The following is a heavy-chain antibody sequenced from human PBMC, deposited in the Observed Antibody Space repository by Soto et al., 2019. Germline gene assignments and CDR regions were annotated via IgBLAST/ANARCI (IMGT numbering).Heavy chain of an antibody. CDR1: GGSISSYY. V-gene: IGHV4-59*08. CDR3: ARHTPAISISDH. J-gene: IGHJ4*01. Sequence: TLSLTCTVSGGSISSYYWSWIRQPPGKGLEWIGYIYYSGSTNYNPSLKSRVTISVDTSKNQFSLKLTSVTAADTAVYYCARHTPAISISDHWAQRTPVTVSS. D-gene: IGHD2-15*01. CDR2: IYYSGST.